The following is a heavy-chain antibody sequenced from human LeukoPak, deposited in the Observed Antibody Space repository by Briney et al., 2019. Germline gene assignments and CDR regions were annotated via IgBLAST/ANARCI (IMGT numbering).Heavy chain of an antibody. CDR2: IKEDGSEK. Sequence: GGSLRLSCAASGFRFSTYWMSWVRQAPGKGLEWVANIKEDGSEKYYVDSVKGRFTISRDNAKNSLFLQMNSLRVDDTAVYYCARGGSYYANWGQGTLVTVSP. D-gene: IGHD3-10*01. J-gene: IGHJ4*02. CDR1: GFRFSTYW. V-gene: IGHV3-7*04. CDR3: ARGGSYYAN.